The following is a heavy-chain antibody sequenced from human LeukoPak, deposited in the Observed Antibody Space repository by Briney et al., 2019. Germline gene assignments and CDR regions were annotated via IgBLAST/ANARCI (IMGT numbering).Heavy chain of an antibody. D-gene: IGHD3-22*01. CDR3: ARHSGYPYFDY. Sequence: LETLSLTCTVSGGSINSYYWSWIRQPPGKGLEWIGYIYYSGSSNYNPSLKSRVIILVDTSKNQFSLKLSSVTAADTAVYYCARHSGYPYFDYWGQGTLVTVSS. CDR2: IYYSGSS. J-gene: IGHJ4*02. V-gene: IGHV4-59*08. CDR1: GGSINSYY.